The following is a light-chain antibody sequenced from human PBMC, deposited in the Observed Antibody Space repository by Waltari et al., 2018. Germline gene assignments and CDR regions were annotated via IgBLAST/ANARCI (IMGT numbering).Light chain of an antibody. V-gene: IGKV3-11*01. CDR1: ESVYKY. CDR2: DTS. Sequence: EVVLTQSPVTLSLSVGERASLSCRASESVYKYLAWYKRRPGRPPRLRIYDTSNSAAGFPCRFSGSGYGTDFTLTITSLEAEDFAVYFCQQGSILPLTFGGGTRVEIK. CDR3: QQGSILPLT. J-gene: IGKJ4*01.